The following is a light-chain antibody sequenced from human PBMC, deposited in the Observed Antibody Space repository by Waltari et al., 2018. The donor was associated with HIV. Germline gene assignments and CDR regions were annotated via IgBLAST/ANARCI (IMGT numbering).Light chain of an antibody. V-gene: IGLV1-47*01. J-gene: IGLJ1*01. CDR3: AAWNDRLSGYV. Sequence: SVLTRPPSASGTPGQRVTISCSGSSSNIGRNYVYWYQQPPGTAPKLLIYTNNQRPSGVPDRFSGSKSGTSASLAISGLRSEDEADYYCAAWNDRLSGYVFGTGTKVTV. CDR1: SSNIGRNY. CDR2: TNN.